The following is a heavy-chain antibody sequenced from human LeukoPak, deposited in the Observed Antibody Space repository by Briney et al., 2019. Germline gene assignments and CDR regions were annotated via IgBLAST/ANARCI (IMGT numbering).Heavy chain of an antibody. D-gene: IGHD5-24*01. CDR1: GGSISIDY. CDR3: ARGDGYNEGYFDF. V-gene: IGHV4-59*01. Sequence: SETLSLTCTVSGGSISIDYWSWIRQPPGKGLEWIGYIYYSGRTNYNSSLKSRVTISVDTSKNQFSLKLSSVTAADAAVYYCARGDGYNEGYFDFWGQGTLVTVSS. CDR2: IYYSGRT. J-gene: IGHJ4*02.